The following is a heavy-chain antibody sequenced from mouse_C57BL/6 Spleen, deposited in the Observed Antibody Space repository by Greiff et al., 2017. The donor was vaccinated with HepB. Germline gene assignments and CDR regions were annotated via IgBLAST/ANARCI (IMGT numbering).Heavy chain of an antibody. CDR1: GYTFTSYG. CDR3: ARSDGYYGAY. Sequence: QVQLQQPGAELARPGASVKLSCKASGYTFTSYGISWVKQRTGQGLEWIGEIYPRSGNTYYNEKFKGKATLTADKSSSTAYMELRSLTSEDSAVYFCARSDGYYGAYWGQGTLVTVSA. CDR2: IYPRSGNT. J-gene: IGHJ3*01. V-gene: IGHV1-81*01. D-gene: IGHD2-3*01.